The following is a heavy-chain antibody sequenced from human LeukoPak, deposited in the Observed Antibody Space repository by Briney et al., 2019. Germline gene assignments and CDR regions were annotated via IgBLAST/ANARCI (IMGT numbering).Heavy chain of an antibody. D-gene: IGHD3-3*01. J-gene: IGHJ6*03. CDR3: ARAALDYDFWSGYLVGGYYYMDV. CDR1: GYTFTSYY. Sequence: ASVKVSCKASGYTFTSYYMHWVRQATGQGLEWMGIINPSGGSTSYAQKFQGRVTMTRDMSTSTVYMELSSLRSEDTAVYYCARAALDYDFWSGYLVGGYYYMDVWGKGTTVTVSS. V-gene: IGHV1-46*01. CDR2: INPSGGST.